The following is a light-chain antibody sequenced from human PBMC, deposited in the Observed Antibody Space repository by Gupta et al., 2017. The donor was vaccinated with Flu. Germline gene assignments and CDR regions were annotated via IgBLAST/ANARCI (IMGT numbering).Light chain of an antibody. J-gene: IGKJ1*01. CDR3: QQYSASSSAT. CDR1: QSVGTS. CDR2: KAS. Sequence: DIQMAQSPSTLSASVGDSVTITCRASQSVGTSLAWYQQQPGKAPKLLILKASLLKTGVPSRFSGSGSGTEFTLTINSLQPDDFATYYCQQYSASSSATFGQGTKVDI. V-gene: IGKV1-5*03.